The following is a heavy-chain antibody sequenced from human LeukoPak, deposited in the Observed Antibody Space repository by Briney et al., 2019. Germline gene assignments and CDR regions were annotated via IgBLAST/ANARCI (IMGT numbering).Heavy chain of an antibody. Sequence: SETLSLTCSGSGGSLSSSSYYWGWIRQPPGNGLGCVGSIYYSGSTYYNPSLKRRVTISVDTSKNQFSLKLSSVTAADTAVSYCARASPTSGSYYTFDYWGQGTLVTVSS. J-gene: IGHJ4*02. CDR1: GGSLSSSSYY. CDR2: IYYSGST. D-gene: IGHD1-26*01. V-gene: IGHV4-39*01. CDR3: ARASPTSGSYYTFDY.